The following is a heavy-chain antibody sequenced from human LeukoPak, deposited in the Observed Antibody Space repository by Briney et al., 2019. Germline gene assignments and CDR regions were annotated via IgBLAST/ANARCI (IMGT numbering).Heavy chain of an antibody. J-gene: IGHJ4*02. CDR3: ATTGSGSYYDY. D-gene: IGHD1-26*01. V-gene: IGHV3-74*01. CDR1: GFSFSSSW. CDR2: INDDETST. Sequence: PGGSLRLSCAASGFSFSSSWMHWVRQVPGKGLEWVSRINDDETSTTYAESVKGRFTISRDNAKNTLFLQMNSLRVEDTAVYYCATTGSGSYYDYWGQGTLVTVSS.